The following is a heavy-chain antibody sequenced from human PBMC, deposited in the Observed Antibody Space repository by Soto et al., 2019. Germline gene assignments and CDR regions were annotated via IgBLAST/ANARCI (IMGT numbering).Heavy chain of an antibody. D-gene: IGHD3-22*01. CDR1: GYTFSSYW. J-gene: IGHJ4*02. V-gene: IGHV5-10-1*01. CDR2: IDGSDSQT. CDR3: ARQIYDSDTGPNFQYYFDS. Sequence: GESLKISCQASGYTFSSYWISWVRQMPGRGLEWLGRIDGSDSQTYYSPSFRGHVTISVTKSITTVFLQWSSLRASDTAMYYCARQIYDSDTGPNFQYYFDSWGQGTPVTVSS.